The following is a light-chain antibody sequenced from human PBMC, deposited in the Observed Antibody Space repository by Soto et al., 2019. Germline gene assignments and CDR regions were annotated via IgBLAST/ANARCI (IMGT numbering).Light chain of an antibody. CDR3: SSYTSSSTPPYV. V-gene: IGLV2-14*01. J-gene: IGLJ1*01. CDR1: SSDVGGYND. Sequence: QSALTQPASVSGSPGQSITISCTGTSSDVGGYNDVSWYQQHPGKAPKLMIYDVSNRPSGVSNRFSGSKSGNTASLTISGLQAEDEADYYCSSYTSSSTPPYVFGTGTKLTVL. CDR2: DVS.